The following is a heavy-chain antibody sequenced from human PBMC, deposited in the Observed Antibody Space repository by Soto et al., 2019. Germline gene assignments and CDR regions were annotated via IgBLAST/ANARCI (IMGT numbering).Heavy chain of an antibody. CDR3: ARDRSYYYGSGSYKPYDFDY. V-gene: IGHV3-20*01. J-gene: IGHJ4*02. Sequence: EVQLVESGGGVVRPGGSLRLSCAASGFTFDDYGMSWVRQAPGKGLEWVSGINWNGGSTGYADSVKGRFTISRDNAKNSLYLQMNSLRAEDTALYHCARDRSYYYGSGSYKPYDFDYWGQGTLVTVSS. CDR2: INWNGGST. CDR1: GFTFDDYG. D-gene: IGHD3-10*01.